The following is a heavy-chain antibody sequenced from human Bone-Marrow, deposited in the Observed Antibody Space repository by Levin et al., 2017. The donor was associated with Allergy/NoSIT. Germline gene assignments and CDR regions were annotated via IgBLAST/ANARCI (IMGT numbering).Heavy chain of an antibody. CDR1: GFTVSSNY. J-gene: IGHJ3*02. D-gene: IGHD2-2*01. V-gene: IGHV3-66*01. Sequence: GESLKISCVASGFTVSSNYMNWVRQAPGKGLEWVSVIYSGGSTYYADSVKGRFTISRDNSKNTLYLQMSSLRAEDTAVYYCATDRAYCSNTTCYLPDAFDIWGQGTLVTVSS. CDR3: ATDRAYCSNTTCYLPDAFDI. CDR2: IYSGGST.